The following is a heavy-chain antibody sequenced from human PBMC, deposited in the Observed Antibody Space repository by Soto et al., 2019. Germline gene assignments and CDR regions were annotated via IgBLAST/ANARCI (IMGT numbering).Heavy chain of an antibody. CDR3: ASTSIAAAGKDYNWFDP. Sequence: PGESLKISCKGSGYSFTSYWIGWVRQMPGKGLEWMGIIYPGDSDTRYSPSFQGQVTISADKSISTAYLQWSSLKASDTAMYYCASTSIAAAGKDYNWFDPWGQGTLVTVPQ. J-gene: IGHJ5*02. V-gene: IGHV5-51*01. CDR1: GYSFTSYW. CDR2: IYPGDSDT. D-gene: IGHD6-13*01.